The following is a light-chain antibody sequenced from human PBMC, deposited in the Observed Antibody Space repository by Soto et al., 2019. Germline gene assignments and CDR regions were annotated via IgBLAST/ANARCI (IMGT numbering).Light chain of an antibody. CDR3: QQYLTTPWT. CDR1: QPIFKSHKSRTY. Sequence: DIVMTQSPDSLAVSLGERATIHCTSSQPIFKSHKSRTYLAWYKVKPGQPPKLLLYWTSTRDSGVPERFSGSGSGTNFTLDISSRQTEDVALYYCQQYLTTPWTFGQGTRLEIK. CDR2: WTS. V-gene: IGKV4-1*01. J-gene: IGKJ1*01.